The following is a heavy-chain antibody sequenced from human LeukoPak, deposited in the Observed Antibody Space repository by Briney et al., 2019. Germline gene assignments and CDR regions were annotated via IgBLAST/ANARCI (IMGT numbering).Heavy chain of an antibody. CDR3: ARAASGDAVDFYGSGRRFYSYYMDV. Sequence: SETLSLTCTVSGGSISSYYWSWIRQPPGKGLEWIGYIYYSGTTNYNPSLKSRFTMSVDSSKKQFSLNLSSVTAADTAVYYCARAASGDAVDFYGSGRRFYSYYMDVWGKGTTVTISS. J-gene: IGHJ6*03. CDR1: GGSISSYY. D-gene: IGHD3-10*01. V-gene: IGHV4-59*12. CDR2: IYYSGTT.